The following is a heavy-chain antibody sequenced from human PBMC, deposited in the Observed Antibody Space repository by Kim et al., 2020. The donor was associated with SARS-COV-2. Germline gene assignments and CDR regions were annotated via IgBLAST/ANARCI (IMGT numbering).Heavy chain of an antibody. V-gene: IGHV3-30*18. D-gene: IGHD3-9*01. J-gene: IGHJ4*02. Sequence: GGSLRLSCAASGFTFSSYGMHWVRQAPGKGLEWVAVISYDGSNKYYADSVKGRFTISRDNSKNTLYLQMNSLRAEDTAVYYCAKGPRRDYDILTGYPDYWGQGTLVTLSS. CDR1: GFTFSSYG. CDR2: ISYDGSNK. CDR3: AKGPRRDYDILTGYPDY.